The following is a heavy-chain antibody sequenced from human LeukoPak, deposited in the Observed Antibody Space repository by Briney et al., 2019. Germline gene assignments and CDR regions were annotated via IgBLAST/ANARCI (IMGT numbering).Heavy chain of an antibody. V-gene: IGHV4-4*07. D-gene: IGHD2-21*01. CDR3: ARQVVIYGLDV. J-gene: IGHJ6*02. Sequence: SETLSLTCTVSGGSISTYYWSWIRQPAGKGLEWIGRISASGNTDYHPSPKSRVTMSVYTSKNQLPLKLRSVTAADTAVYYCARQVVIYGLDVWGQGTTVTVSS. CDR1: GGSISTYY. CDR2: ISASGNT.